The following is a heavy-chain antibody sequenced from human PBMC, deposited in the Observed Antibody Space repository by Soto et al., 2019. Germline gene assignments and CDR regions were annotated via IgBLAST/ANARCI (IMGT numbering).Heavy chain of an antibody. V-gene: IGHV5-51*01. CDR2: IYPGDSDT. D-gene: IGHD6-13*01. J-gene: IGHJ3*02. CDR3: ARSGYSGSWYIAPRAFDI. Sequence: GEALNISCKGSGYSFTSYFIGWVRQMPGKGLEWMGIIYPGDSDTRYSPSFQGQVTISADKSISTAYLQWSSLKASDTAMYYCARSGYSGSWYIAPRAFDIWGQGTMVTVSS. CDR1: GYSFTSYF.